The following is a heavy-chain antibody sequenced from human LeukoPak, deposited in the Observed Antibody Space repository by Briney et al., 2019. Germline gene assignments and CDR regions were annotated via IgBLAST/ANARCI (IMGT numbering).Heavy chain of an antibody. D-gene: IGHD6-25*01. CDR1: GDSVSSGSYY. J-gene: IGHJ4*02. CDR2: IYYSGST. V-gene: IGHV4-61*01. CDR3: ARENFGIAATIDY. Sequence: SETLSLTCTVSGDSVSSGSYYWSWIRQPPGKGLEWIGYIYYSGSTNYNPSLKSRVTISVDTSKNQFSLKLSSVTAADTAVYYCARENFGIAATIDYWGQRTLVTVSS.